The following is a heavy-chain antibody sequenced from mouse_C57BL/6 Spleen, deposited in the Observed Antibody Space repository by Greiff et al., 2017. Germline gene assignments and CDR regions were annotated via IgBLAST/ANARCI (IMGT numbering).Heavy chain of an antibody. CDR2: INPSSGYT. J-gene: IGHJ2*01. CDR3: ARTYYSKWGVDY. Sequence: QVHVKQSGAELAKPGASVKLSCKVSGYTFTSYWMHWVKQRPGQGLEWIGYINPSSGYTKYNQKFKDKATLTADKSSSTAYMQLSSLTYEDSAVYYCARTYYSKWGVDYWGQGTTLTVSS. V-gene: IGHV1-7*01. CDR1: GYTFTSYW. D-gene: IGHD2-5*01.